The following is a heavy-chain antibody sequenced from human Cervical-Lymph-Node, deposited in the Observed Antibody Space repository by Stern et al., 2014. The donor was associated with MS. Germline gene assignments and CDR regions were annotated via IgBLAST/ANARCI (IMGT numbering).Heavy chain of an antibody. V-gene: IGHV1-69*01. CDR2: IIPIFCTA. CDR3: ARDGRRSYNCGLDV. D-gene: IGHD2-2*02. J-gene: IGHJ6*02. CDR1: GGTFNVYA. Sequence: QVQLVQSGAEVKKPGSSVKISCKASGGTFNVYAINWLRQAPGQGLEWMGGIIPIFCTANYAQQFQGRVTITADESTRTSSLQLSSLRSDDSAVYYCARDGRRSYNCGLDVWGQGTTVTVSS.